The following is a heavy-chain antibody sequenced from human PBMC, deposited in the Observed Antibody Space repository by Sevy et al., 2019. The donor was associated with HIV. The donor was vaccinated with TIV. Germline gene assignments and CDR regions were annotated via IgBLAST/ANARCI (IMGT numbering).Heavy chain of an antibody. CDR3: AWKWEIRAFDL. J-gene: IGHJ3*01. V-gene: IGHV3-30*04. D-gene: IGHD1-26*01. CDR1: GFTFSNYA. Sequence: GGSLRLSCAASGFTFSNYATHWVRQAPGKGLEWVAVISLDGNNKDYADSVNGRFTISRDNSKNKLYLQMNSRRAEDKAMNYSAWKWEIRAFDLWGQGTMVTVSS. CDR2: ISLDGNNK.